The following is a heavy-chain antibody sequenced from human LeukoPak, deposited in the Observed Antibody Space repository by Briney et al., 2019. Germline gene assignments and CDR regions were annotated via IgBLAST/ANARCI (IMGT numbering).Heavy chain of an antibody. CDR3: ARDALDGSTSPSRFDY. V-gene: IGHV3-48*03. CDR1: GFTFSSYE. J-gene: IGHJ4*02. Sequence: PGGSLRLSCAASGFTFSSYEMNWVRQAPGKGLEWVSYISSSGSTIYYADSVKGRFTISRDNAKNSLYPQMNSLRAEDTAVYYCARDALDGSTSPSRFDYWGQGTLVTVSS. D-gene: IGHD2-2*01. CDR2: ISSSGSTI.